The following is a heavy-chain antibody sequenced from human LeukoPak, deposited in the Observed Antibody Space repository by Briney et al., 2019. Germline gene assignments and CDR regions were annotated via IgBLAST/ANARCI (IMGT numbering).Heavy chain of an antibody. D-gene: IGHD6-19*01. J-gene: IGHJ6*03. CDR3: ARVRGSGWSTYYYMDV. Sequence: SETLSLTCTVSGGSISSSSYYWGWIRQPPGKGLEWIGSIYYSGSTYYNPSLKSRVTISVDRSKNQFSLKLSSVTAADTAMYYCARVRGSGWSTYYYMDVWGKGTTVTVSS. CDR1: GGSISSSSYY. CDR2: IYYSGST. V-gene: IGHV4-39*07.